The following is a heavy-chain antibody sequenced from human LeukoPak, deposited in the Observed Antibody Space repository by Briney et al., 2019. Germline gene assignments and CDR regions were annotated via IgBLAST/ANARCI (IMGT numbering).Heavy chain of an antibody. CDR2: IYYSGNT. CDR1: GGSISSSSYY. CDR3: ARTYSSGWYLNWFDP. Sequence: SETLSLTCTVSGGSISSSSYYWGWIRQPPGKGLEWIGSIYYSGNTYYNPSLKSRVTISVDTSKNQFSLKLNSVTAADTAVYYCARTYSSGWYLNWFDPWGQGTLSPSPQ. J-gene: IGHJ5*02. D-gene: IGHD6-19*01. V-gene: IGHV4-39*01.